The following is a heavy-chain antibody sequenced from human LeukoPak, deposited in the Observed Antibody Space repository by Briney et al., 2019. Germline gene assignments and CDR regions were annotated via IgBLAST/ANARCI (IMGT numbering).Heavy chain of an antibody. D-gene: IGHD2-2*01. CDR1: GVAFSSHA. Sequence: QPGGSLRLSCAASGVAFSSHAMSWIRQAPGKGLEWVSYISSSGSTIYYADSVKGRFTISRDNAKNSLYLQMNSLRAEDTAVYYCARVGCSSTSCANGGYYYYYMDVGGKGTTVTVSS. CDR2: ISSSGSTI. J-gene: IGHJ6*03. V-gene: IGHV3-48*03. CDR3: ARVGCSSTSCANGGYYYYYMDV.